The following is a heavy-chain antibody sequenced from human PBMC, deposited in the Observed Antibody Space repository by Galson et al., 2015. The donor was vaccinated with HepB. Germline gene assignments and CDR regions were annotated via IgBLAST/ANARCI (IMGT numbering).Heavy chain of an antibody. Sequence: SLRLSCAASGFTFSRFTMNWVRNVPGKGLEWVSSISWGSNYIYYADSVKGRFTISRDNAKNSLFLQVSSLRVEDTAVYYCARQVGFTSGSYDYWGQGTLVTVSS. CDR1: GFTFSRFT. V-gene: IGHV3-21*01. D-gene: IGHD1-26*01. CDR3: ARQVGFTSGSYDY. J-gene: IGHJ4*02. CDR2: ISWGSNYI.